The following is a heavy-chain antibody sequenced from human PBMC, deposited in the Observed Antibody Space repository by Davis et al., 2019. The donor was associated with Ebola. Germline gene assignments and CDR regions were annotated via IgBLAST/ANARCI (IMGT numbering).Heavy chain of an antibody. CDR3: AGGGGIQLWLRRRLDP. Sequence: MLGGSLTLSCAVYGGSFSGYYWSWIRQPPGKGLDWIGELNHSGSTNYNPSLKSRFTITVYTSKNQFSRMLSSVTAADTDVYSCAGGGGIQLWLRRRLDPWGQGTLVTVSS. J-gene: IGHJ5*02. V-gene: IGHV4-34*01. CDR2: LNHSGST. D-gene: IGHD5-18*01. CDR1: GGSFSGYY.